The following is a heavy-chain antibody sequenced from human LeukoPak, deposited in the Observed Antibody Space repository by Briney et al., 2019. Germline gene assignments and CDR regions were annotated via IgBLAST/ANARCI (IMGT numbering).Heavy chain of an antibody. D-gene: IGHD4-17*01. CDR3: ANIGVGRTTVTLPAPTDY. V-gene: IGHV3-30*18. J-gene: IGHJ4*02. Sequence: GGSLRLSCAASGFTFNNYGMHWVRQAPGKGLEWVAFISYDGSNEYYVDSVKGRFTISRDNSKNTLYLQTNSLRAEDTAVFYCANIGVGRTTVTLPAPTDYWGQGTLVTVPS. CDR1: GFTFNNYG. CDR2: ISYDGSNE.